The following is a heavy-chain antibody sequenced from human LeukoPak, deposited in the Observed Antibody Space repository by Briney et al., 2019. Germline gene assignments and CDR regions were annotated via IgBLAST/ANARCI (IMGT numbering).Heavy chain of an antibody. D-gene: IGHD1-26*01. CDR3: ARRSGSYRDFDY. Sequence: SENLSFTCTVSGCSISSYYWIWIRKPPGKGLEWIGYIYYSGSTNYNPSLKSRVTISVDTSKNQFSLKLSSVTAADTAVYYCARRSGSYRDFDYWGQGTLVTVSS. CDR1: GCSISSYY. V-gene: IGHV4-59*08. CDR2: IYYSGST. J-gene: IGHJ4*02.